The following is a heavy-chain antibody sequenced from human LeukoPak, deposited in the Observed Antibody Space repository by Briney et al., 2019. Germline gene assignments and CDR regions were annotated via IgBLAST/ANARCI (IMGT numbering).Heavy chain of an antibody. CDR1: SCTIWSGGDY. CDR2: IYYSGST. D-gene: IGHD3-10*01. Sequence: SQTLSLTCTVSSCTIWSGGDYRRWIRQHPGKGLEWIGYIYYSGSTYYNPSLKSRVTISVDTSKNQFSLKLSSVTAADTPVYYCVRGLPLGYYFDYWGQGTLVTVSS. V-gene: IGHV4-31*03. J-gene: IGHJ4*02. CDR3: VRGLPLGYYFDY.